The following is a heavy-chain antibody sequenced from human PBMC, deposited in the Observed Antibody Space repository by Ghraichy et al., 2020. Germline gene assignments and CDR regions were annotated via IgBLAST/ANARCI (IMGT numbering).Heavy chain of an antibody. V-gene: IGHV3-48*03. CDR1: GFTFSSYE. D-gene: IGHD3-22*01. J-gene: IGHJ6*02. Sequence: GGSLRLSCAASGFTFSSYEMNWVRQAPGKGLEWVSYISSSGSTIYYADSVKGRFTISRDNAKNSLYLHMNSLRAEDTAVYYCARDRTMIVVVRDYYYVMDVWGQGTTVTVSS. CDR2: ISSSGSTI. CDR3: ARDRTMIVVVRDYYYVMDV.